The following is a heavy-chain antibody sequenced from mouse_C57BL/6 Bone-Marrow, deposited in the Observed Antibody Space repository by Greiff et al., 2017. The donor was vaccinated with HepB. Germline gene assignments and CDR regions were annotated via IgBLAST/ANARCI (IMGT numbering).Heavy chain of an antibody. D-gene: IGHD3-2*02. J-gene: IGHJ3*01. Sequence: VQLQQSGPELVKPGASVKISCKASGYAFSSSWMNWVKQRPGKGLEWIGRIYPGDGDTNYNGKFKGKATLTADKSSSTAYMQLSSLTSEDSAVYFCARSRGSSGGFAYWGQGTLVTVSA. CDR2: IYPGDGDT. CDR3: ARSRGSSGGFAY. CDR1: GYAFSSSW. V-gene: IGHV1-82*01.